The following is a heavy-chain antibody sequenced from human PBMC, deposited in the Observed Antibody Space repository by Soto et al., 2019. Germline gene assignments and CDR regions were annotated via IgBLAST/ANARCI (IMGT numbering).Heavy chain of an antibody. CDR2: INPDGSST. Sequence: GGSLRLSCAASGFTFSTYWMHWVRQGPGKGLLWVSRINPDGSSTNYADSVKGRFTVSRDNAKNTLYLQLNSLRAEDTAVYYGAGSIVTPASFDYWGEGAQVTVSS. D-gene: IGHD1-26*01. CDR3: AGSIVTPASFDY. V-gene: IGHV3-74*01. J-gene: IGHJ4*02. CDR1: GFTFSTYW.